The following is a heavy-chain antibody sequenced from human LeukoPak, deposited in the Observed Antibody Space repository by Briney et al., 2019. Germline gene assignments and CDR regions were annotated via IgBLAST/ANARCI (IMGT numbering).Heavy chain of an antibody. J-gene: IGHJ4*02. CDR1: GFTLSTYA. D-gene: IGHD4-23*01. V-gene: IGHV3-7*04. CDR3: LRDYGGS. Sequence: PGGSLRLSCAASGFTLSTYAMTWVRQAPGKGLEWVANIKGDGSAKYYVASVEGRFTVSRDNADNSLHLQMYSLRAEDTAVYYCLRDYGGSWGLGTLVAVSS. CDR2: IKGDGSAK.